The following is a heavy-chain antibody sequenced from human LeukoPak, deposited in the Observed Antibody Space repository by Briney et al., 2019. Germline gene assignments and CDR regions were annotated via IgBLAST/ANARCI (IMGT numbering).Heavy chain of an antibody. Sequence: ASVKVSCKASGGTFSSYAISWVRQAPGQGLEWMGWINPNSGGTNYAQKFQGRVTMTRDTSISTAYMELSRLRSDDTAVYYCAREGTAMDWGDYYYYMDVWGKGTTVTVSS. CDR3: AREGTAMDWGDYYYYMDV. CDR1: GGTFSSYA. V-gene: IGHV1-2*02. D-gene: IGHD5-18*01. CDR2: INPNSGGT. J-gene: IGHJ6*03.